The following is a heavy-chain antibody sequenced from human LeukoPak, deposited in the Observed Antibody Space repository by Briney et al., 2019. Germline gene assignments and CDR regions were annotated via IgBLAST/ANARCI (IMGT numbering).Heavy chain of an antibody. J-gene: IGHJ4*02. CDR1: GFTFSNAW. V-gene: IGHV3-15*01. CDR2: IKSKTDGETT. CDR3: TTGPGYCSSTSCMDY. Sequence: PGGSLRLSCAASGFTFSNAWMSWVRQAPGKGLEWVGRIKSKTDGETTDYAAPVKGRFTISRDDSKNTLYLQMNSLKTEDTAVYYCTTGPGYCSSTSCMDYWGQGTLVTVSS. D-gene: IGHD2-2*01.